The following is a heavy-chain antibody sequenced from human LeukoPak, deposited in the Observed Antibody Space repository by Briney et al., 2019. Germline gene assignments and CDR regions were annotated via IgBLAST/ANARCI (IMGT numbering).Heavy chain of an antibody. CDR3: ARGSRSSSYCSSTSCYDNWFDP. CDR1: GFTFSSYW. D-gene: IGHD2-2*01. CDR2: IKQDGSEK. Sequence: GSLRLSCAASGFTFSSYWMSWVRQAPGKGLEWVANIKQDGSEKYYVDSVKGRFTISRDNAKNSLYLQMNSLRAEDTAVYYCARGSRSSSYCSSTSCYDNWFDPWGQGTLVTVSS. V-gene: IGHV3-7*01. J-gene: IGHJ5*02.